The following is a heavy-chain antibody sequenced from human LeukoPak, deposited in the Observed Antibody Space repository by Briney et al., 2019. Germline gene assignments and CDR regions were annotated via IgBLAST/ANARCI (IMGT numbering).Heavy chain of an antibody. Sequence: SETLSLTCAVYGGSFSGYYWSWIRQPPGKGLEGIGEINHSGSTNHNPSLKSRVTISVDTSKNQFSLKLSSVTAADTAVYYCARDRRRGYCSSTSCYSAHQIDYWGQGTLVTVSS. CDR1: GGSFSGYY. CDR2: INHSGST. CDR3: ARDRRRGYCSSTSCYSAHQIDY. V-gene: IGHV4-34*01. D-gene: IGHD2-2*02. J-gene: IGHJ4*02.